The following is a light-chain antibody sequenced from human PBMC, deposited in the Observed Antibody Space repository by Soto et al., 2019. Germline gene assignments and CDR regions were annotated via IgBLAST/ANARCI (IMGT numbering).Light chain of an antibody. Sequence: QAVVTQEPSLTVSPGGTVTLTCGSSTGAVTSGLYPYWFQQKSGQAPTTLIYDTNNRHSWTPARFSGSLLGGKAALTLSGARREDEAEYYCFLIYCDVGVFGGGTKLTFL. J-gene: IGLJ3*02. CDR3: FLIYCDVGV. CDR2: DTN. V-gene: IGLV7-46*01. CDR1: TGAVTSGLY.